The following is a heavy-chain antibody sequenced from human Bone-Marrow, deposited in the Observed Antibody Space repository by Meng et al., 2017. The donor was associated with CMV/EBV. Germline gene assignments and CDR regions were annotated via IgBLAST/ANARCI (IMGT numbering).Heavy chain of an antibody. CDR3: ARTYDSSGYPDY. J-gene: IGHJ4*02. Sequence: SETLSLTCTVSGGSVNSGNYYWSWIRQPPGKGLEWMGYIYYSGSTNYNPSLKSRVAMSIDTSMNQFSLQLNSVTPEDTAVYYCARTYDSSGYPDYWGQGTLVTVSS. V-gene: IGHV4-61*01. CDR2: IYYSGST. D-gene: IGHD3-22*01. CDR1: GGSVNSGNYY.